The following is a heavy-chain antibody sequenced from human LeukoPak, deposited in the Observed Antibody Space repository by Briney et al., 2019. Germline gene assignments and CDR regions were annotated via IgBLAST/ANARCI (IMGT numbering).Heavy chain of an antibody. CDR1: GFTFDDYA. CDR2: ISWNSGSI. V-gene: IGHV3-9*01. CDR3: AKDLPRHSPPGYYYYGMDV. Sequence: PGGSLRLSCAASGFTFDDYAMHWVRQAPGKGLEWVSGISWNSGSIGYADSVKGRFTISRDNAKNSLFLQMNSLRAEDTALYYCAKDLPRHSPPGYYYYGMDVWGQGTTVTVSS. D-gene: IGHD2-21*01. J-gene: IGHJ6*02.